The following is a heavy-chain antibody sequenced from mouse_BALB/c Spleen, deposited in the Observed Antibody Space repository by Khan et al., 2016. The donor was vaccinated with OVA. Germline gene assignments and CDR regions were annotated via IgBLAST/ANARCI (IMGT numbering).Heavy chain of an antibody. J-gene: IGHJ1*01. Sequence: QIQLVQSGPELKKPGETVKISCKASGYTFTNYGMNWVKQTPGKGLKWMGWINTYTGEPTYADDFEGRFAYSLDTSASTAYLQINNLKNGDSATYFCASGGYWYFDVWGAGTTVTVSS. D-gene: IGHD1-1*02. CDR2: INTYTGEP. V-gene: IGHV9-3-1*01. CDR1: GYTFTNYG. CDR3: ASGGYWYFDV.